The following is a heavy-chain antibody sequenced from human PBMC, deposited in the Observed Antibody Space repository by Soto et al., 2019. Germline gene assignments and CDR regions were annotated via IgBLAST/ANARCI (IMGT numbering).Heavy chain of an antibody. Sequence: EVQLVESGGGLVQPGRSLRLSCAASGFTFDDYAMHWVRQAPGKGLEWVSGISWNSGSIGYADSVKGRFTISRDNAKNSMYLQMNSLRAEDKALYYCAKDIEDTAMGLGAFDIWGQGTMVTVSS. CDR2: ISWNSGSI. CDR3: AKDIEDTAMGLGAFDI. CDR1: GFTFDDYA. D-gene: IGHD5-18*01. V-gene: IGHV3-9*01. J-gene: IGHJ3*02.